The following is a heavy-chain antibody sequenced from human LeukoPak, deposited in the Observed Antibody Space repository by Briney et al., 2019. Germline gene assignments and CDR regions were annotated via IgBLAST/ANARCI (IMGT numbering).Heavy chain of an antibody. CDR1: GYIFSNYG. J-gene: IGHJ4*02. V-gene: IGHV1-18*01. D-gene: IGHD3-10*01. CDR2: INTNNGNT. Sequence: ASVQVSCKASGYIFSNYGITWVRQAPGQGPEWMGWINTNNGNTNYAQKVQGRVTMTTETSTKTACMELSSLRSDDTAVYYCARASPSYCSGLSYIDYWGQGTLVTVSS. CDR3: ARASPSYCSGLSYIDY.